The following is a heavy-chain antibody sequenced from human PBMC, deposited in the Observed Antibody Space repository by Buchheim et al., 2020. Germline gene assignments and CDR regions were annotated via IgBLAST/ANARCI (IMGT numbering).Heavy chain of an antibody. D-gene: IGHD2-15*01. V-gene: IGHV3-7*01. Sequence: EVQLVESGGGLVQPGGSLRLSCAASGFTFSTYWMSWVRQAPGKGLEWVANIREDGSDKYYVDSVKGRFTVSRDNAKNSLYLQLNGLRSEDTAVYYCARDFWWLWDYWGQGTL. J-gene: IGHJ4*02. CDR3: ARDFWWLWDY. CDR2: IREDGSDK. CDR1: GFTFSTYW.